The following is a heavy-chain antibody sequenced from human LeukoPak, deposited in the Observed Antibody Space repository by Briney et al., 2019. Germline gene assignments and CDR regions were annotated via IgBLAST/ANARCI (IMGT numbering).Heavy chain of an antibody. Sequence: HGGSLRLSCAASGFTFSSYAMSWVRQAPGKGLEWVSAISGSGGSTYYADSVRGRFTISKDNPRNTLFLQMTTLRDEDTAVYYCAKHLDNGLYAPDFDQWGQGTLVTVSS. CDR2: ISGSGGST. J-gene: IGHJ4*02. V-gene: IGHV3-23*01. D-gene: IGHD3-16*01. CDR1: GFTFSSYA. CDR3: AKHLDNGLYAPDFDQ.